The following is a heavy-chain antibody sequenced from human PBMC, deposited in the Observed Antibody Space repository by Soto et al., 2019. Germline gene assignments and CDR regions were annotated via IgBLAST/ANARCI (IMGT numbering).Heavy chain of an antibody. CDR1: SGSITSVNSY. CDR2: IYYSGSS. J-gene: IGHJ4*02. D-gene: IGHD6-19*01. V-gene: IGHV4-31*03. CDR3: ARGSSGWSSIRLDD. Sequence: SETLSLTCTVSSGSITSVNSYWSWIRQFPGKGLEWIGYIYYSGSSYYNPSLKGRVTIPEDTSKKQFSLKLNSVTAADTAVYYCARGSSGWSSIRLDDWGQGTLVTVSS.